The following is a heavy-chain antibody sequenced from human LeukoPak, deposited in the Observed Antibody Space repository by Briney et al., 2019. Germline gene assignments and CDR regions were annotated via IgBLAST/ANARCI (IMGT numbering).Heavy chain of an antibody. CDR1: GFTFSSYG. V-gene: IGHV3-33*01. CDR2: IWYDGSNK. CDR3: ASAGETPFDY. Sequence: GRSLRLSCAASGFTFSSYGMHWVRQAPGKGLEWVAVIWYDGSNKYYADSVKGRFTISRDNSKNTLYLQMNSLRAEDTAVYYCASAGETPFDYWGQGTLVTVSS. D-gene: IGHD7-27*01. J-gene: IGHJ4*02.